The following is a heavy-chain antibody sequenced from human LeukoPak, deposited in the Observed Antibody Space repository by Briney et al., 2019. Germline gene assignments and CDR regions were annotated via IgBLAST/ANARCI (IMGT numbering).Heavy chain of an antibody. J-gene: IGHJ6*03. D-gene: IGHD1-14*01. CDR1: GFTFSSYS. V-gene: IGHV3-48*01. Sequence: GGSLRLSCAASGFTFSSYSMNWVRQAPGKGLEWVSYISSRNSTIYYADSVKGRFTISRDNANNSLYLQMNSLRAEDTAVYYCARGIRFWKRYHYYYYMDVWGKGTTVTVSS. CDR3: ARGIRFWKRYHYYYYMDV. CDR2: ISSRNSTI.